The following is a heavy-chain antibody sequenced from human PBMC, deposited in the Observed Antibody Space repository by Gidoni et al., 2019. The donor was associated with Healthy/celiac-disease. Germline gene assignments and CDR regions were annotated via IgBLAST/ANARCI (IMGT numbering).Heavy chain of an antibody. D-gene: IGHD1-26*01. CDR2: ISGSGGST. CDR1: GFTFSSYA. CDR3: ARVSHPIVGAPDY. Sequence: EVQLLESGGGLVQPGGSLSLSCAASGFTFSSYAMSWVRQAPGKGLEWVSAISGSGGSTYYADSVKGRFTISRDNSKNTLYLQMNSLRAEDTAVYYCARVSHPIVGAPDYWGQGTLVTVSS. J-gene: IGHJ4*02. V-gene: IGHV3-23*01.